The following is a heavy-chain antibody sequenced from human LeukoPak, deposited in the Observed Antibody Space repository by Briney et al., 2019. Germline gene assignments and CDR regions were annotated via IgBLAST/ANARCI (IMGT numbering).Heavy chain of an antibody. J-gene: IGHJ3*02. Sequence: PGRSLRLSCAASGFTFSNYGMHWVRQAPGKGLEWVSYISSSSSTIYYADSVKGRFTISRDNAENSLYLQMNSLRDEDTAVYYCARGVYLPFDAFDIWGQGTMVTVSS. CDR1: GFTFSNYG. CDR2: ISSSSSTI. D-gene: IGHD5/OR15-5a*01. CDR3: ARGVYLPFDAFDI. V-gene: IGHV3-48*02.